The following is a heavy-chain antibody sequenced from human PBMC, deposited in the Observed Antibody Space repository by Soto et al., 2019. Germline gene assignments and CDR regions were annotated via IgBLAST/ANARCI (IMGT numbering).Heavy chain of an antibody. V-gene: IGHV1-69*01. D-gene: IGHD3-3*01. CDR2: IIPIFGTA. Sequence: QVQLVQSGAEVQKPGSSVKVSCKASGGTFSSYAISWVRQAPGQGLEWMGGIIPIFGTANYAQKFQGRVTITADESTSTAYMELSSLRSEDTAVYYCASVGITIFGVVNYGMDVWGQGTTVTVSS. J-gene: IGHJ6*02. CDR1: GGTFSSYA. CDR3: ASVGITIFGVVNYGMDV.